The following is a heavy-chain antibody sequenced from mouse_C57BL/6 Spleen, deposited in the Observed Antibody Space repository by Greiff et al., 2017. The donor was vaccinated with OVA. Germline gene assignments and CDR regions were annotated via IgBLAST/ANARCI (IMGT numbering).Heavy chain of an antibody. CDR3: AREAVTAVVKYFDV. CDR2: IDPSDSYT. D-gene: IGHD1-1*01. V-gene: IGHV1-69*01. CDR1: GYTFTSYW. J-gene: IGHJ1*03. Sequence: QVQLQQPGAELVMPGASVKLSCKASGYTFTSYWMHWVKQRPGQGLEWIGEIDPSDSYTNYHQKFKGKSTLTVDKSSSTAYMQLSSLTSEDSAVYCCAREAVTAVVKYFDVWGTGTTVTVAS.